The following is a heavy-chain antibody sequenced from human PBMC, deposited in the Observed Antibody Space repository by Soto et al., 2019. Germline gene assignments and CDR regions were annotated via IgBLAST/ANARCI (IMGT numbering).Heavy chain of an antibody. CDR1: GLTFSDYY. CDR3: ARLLVDDYLWGTYRLFDY. V-gene: IGHV3-11*01. CDR2: ITSSGKNK. Sequence: GGSLRLSCAASGLTFSDYYMSWVRQAPGKGPEWVSYITSSGKNKYYADSVKGRFTISRDNAKNSLYLQMNSLRAEDTAVYYCARLLVDDYLWGTYRLFDYWGQGTLVTVSS. J-gene: IGHJ4*02. D-gene: IGHD3-16*02.